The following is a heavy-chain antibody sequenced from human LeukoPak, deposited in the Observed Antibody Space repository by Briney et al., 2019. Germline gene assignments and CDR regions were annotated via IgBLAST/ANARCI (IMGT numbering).Heavy chain of an antibody. D-gene: IGHD3-10*01. CDR2: ISYDGSNK. CDR3: AKGGLLLYSS. Sequence: AGRSLRLSCAASGFTFSSYGMHWVRQAPGKGLGWVAVISYDGSNKYYADSVKGRFTISRDNSKNTLYLQMNSLRAEDTAVYYCAKGGLLLYSSWGQGTLVTVSS. CDR1: GFTFSSYG. V-gene: IGHV3-30*18. J-gene: IGHJ4*02.